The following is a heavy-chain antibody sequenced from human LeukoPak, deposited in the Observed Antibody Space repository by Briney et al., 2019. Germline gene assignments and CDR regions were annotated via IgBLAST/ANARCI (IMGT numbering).Heavy chain of an antibody. CDR3: ARADDYGFYYFDY. D-gene: IGHD4-17*01. Sequence: GKSMKISCKGSGYSFTSYWIGWVRQMPGKSLEWMGIIYPGDSDTRYSPSFQGQVTISADKSISTAYLQWSSLKGSDTAMYYCARADDYGFYYFDYWGQGTLVTVSS. J-gene: IGHJ4*02. CDR1: GYSFTSYW. V-gene: IGHV5-51*01. CDR2: IYPGDSDT.